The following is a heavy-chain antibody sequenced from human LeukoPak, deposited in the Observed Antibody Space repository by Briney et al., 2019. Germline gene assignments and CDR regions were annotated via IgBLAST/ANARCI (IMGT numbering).Heavy chain of an antibody. CDR1: GGSFSGSS. J-gene: IGHJ4*02. CDR2: INHSGST. D-gene: IGHD1-26*01. Sequence: SETLSLTCAVYGGSFSGSSWSWIPQPPGKGLEGIGEINHSGSTSYNPSLKSRVTISVDTSRNQFSLKLSSLTAADTAVYYCARGGYSGSYPFDYWGQGTLVTVSS. CDR3: ARGGYSGSYPFDY. V-gene: IGHV4-34*01.